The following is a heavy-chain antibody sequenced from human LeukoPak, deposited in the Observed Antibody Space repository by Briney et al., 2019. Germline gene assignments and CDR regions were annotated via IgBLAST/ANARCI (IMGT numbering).Heavy chain of an antibody. J-gene: IGHJ4*02. CDR2: INPNSGGT. D-gene: IGHD3-10*01. CDR3: ARDLPMVRGVNDY. Sequence: GSSVNVSFMSSGYTFTGYYMHGVRQAPGQGLEWMGWINPNSGGTNYAQKFQGRVTMTRDTSISTAYMELSRLRSDDTAVHYCARDLPMVRGVNDYWGQGTLVTVSS. V-gene: IGHV1-2*02. CDR1: GYTFTGYY.